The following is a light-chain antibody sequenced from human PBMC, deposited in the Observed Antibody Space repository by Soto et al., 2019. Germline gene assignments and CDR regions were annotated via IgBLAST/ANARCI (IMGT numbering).Light chain of an antibody. V-gene: IGKV1-39*01. CDR2: VAS. CDR1: QSIGSY. Sequence: DIQMAQTPSSLSASVGDRDTITCRASQSIGSYLSWYQQKPGKAPKLLINVASTLQSGVPSRFSGSGSGTDFTLAISSLQPEDFATYYCQQSSSTPQTFGGGTRVEIK. J-gene: IGKJ4*01. CDR3: QQSSSTPQT.